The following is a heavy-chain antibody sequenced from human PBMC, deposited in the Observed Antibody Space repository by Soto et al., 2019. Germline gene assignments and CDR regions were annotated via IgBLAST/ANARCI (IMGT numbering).Heavy chain of an antibody. CDR2: ILPIFGTT. CDR1: GSTFNTYN. J-gene: IGHJ6*02. D-gene: IGHD7-27*01. Sequence: QVQLVQSGAEVKKPGSSVKVSCKASGSTFNTYNINWVRQAPGQGLEWMGGILPIFGTTNYAQRFQGRVTITADDSTSTAYMELSSLRSEDTAVYYCARDETGDSYYYYYGMDVWGQGTTVTVTS. V-gene: IGHV1-69*01. CDR3: ARDETGDSYYYYYGMDV.